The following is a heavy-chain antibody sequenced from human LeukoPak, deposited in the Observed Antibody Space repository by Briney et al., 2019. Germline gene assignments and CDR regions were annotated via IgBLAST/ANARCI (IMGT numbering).Heavy chain of an antibody. J-gene: IGHJ4*02. Sequence: QPGRSLRLSCAASGFTYSSYGMHWTRQAPGKGLEWVAVMWNVGSDKYYADSVKGRFTISRDNSKNTLYLQMNSLRAEATAVYYCAKPTRGSGSFLIDFWGQGTLVTVSS. D-gene: IGHD1-26*01. CDR3: AKPTRGSGSFLIDF. CDR1: GFTYSSYG. V-gene: IGHV3-33*06. CDR2: MWNVGSDK.